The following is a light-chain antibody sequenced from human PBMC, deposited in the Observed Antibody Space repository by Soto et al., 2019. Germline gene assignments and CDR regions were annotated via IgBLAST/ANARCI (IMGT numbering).Light chain of an antibody. CDR3: MQALQTPIT. CDR2: LGS. V-gene: IGKV2-28*01. J-gene: IGKJ5*01. CDR1: QSLLHSNGYNS. Sequence: DIVMTQSPLSLPVTPGEPASISCRSSQSLLHSNGYNSLDWYLQKPGQSPQLLIYLGSNRASGVTDRFSGSGSGTDFTLKISRVEAEDVGVYYCMQALQTPITFGQGTRLEIK.